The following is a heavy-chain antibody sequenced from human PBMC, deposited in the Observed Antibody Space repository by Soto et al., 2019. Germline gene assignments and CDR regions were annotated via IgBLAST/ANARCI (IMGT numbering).Heavy chain of an antibody. Sequence: PSETLSLTCTVSGGSISGYYWSWIRQPPGKGLEWIGEINHSGSTNYNPSLKSRVTISVDTSKNQFSLKLSSVTAADTAVYYCASVDYDFWIGLLQPRYYYGMDVWGQGTTVTVSS. J-gene: IGHJ6*02. CDR2: INHSGST. V-gene: IGHV4-34*01. D-gene: IGHD3-3*01. CDR3: ASVDYDFWIGLLQPRYYYGMDV. CDR1: GGSISGYY.